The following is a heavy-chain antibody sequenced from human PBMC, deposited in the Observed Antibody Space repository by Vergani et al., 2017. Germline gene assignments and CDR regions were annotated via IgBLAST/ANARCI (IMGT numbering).Heavy chain of an antibody. V-gene: IGHV3-23*01. CDR3: AKDSSSWYWSDY. CDR1: GFTFSSYA. Sequence: EVQLLESGGGLVQPGGSLRLSCAASGFTFSSYAMSWVRQAPGKGLEWISAISGSGGSTYYADSVKGRFTISRDNSKNTLYLQMNSLRAEDTAVYYCAKDSSSWYWSDYWGQGTLVTVSS. J-gene: IGHJ4*02. CDR2: ISGSGGST. D-gene: IGHD6-13*01.